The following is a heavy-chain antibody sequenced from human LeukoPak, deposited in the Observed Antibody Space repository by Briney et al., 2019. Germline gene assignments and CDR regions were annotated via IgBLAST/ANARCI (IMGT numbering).Heavy chain of an antibody. V-gene: IGHV4-34*01. CDR1: GGSFSGYY. CDR2: INHSGST. CDR3: ARGLLWFGETHMGFDY. J-gene: IGHJ4*02. Sequence: SETLSLTCAVYGGSFSGYYWSWIRQPPGKGLEWIGEINHSGSTNYNPSLKSRVTISVDTSKNQFSLKLSSVTAADTAVYYCARGLLWFGETHMGFDYWGQGTLVTVSS. D-gene: IGHD3-10*01.